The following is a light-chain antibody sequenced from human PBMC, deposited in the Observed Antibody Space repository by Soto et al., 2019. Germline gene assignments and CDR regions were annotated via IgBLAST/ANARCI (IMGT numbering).Light chain of an antibody. CDR1: SSDVGAYNY. CDR2: EVT. V-gene: IGLV2-8*01. J-gene: IGLJ2*01. CDR3: SSYSGAYTLVV. Sequence: QSVLTQPTSASGSPGQSVTISCTGTSSDVGAYNYVSWYQQHPGKAPRLVIYEVTKRPSGVPERFSGSKSGNTASLTVSALQADDEADYYCSSYSGAYTLVVFGGGTKLTVL.